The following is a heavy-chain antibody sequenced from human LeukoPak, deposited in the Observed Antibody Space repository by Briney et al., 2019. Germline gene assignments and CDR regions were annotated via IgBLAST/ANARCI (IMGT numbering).Heavy chain of an antibody. J-gene: IGHJ5*02. V-gene: IGHV3-48*01. CDR1: GFTFSSYS. Sequence: GGSLRLSCAASGFTFSSYSMNWVRQAPGKGLEWVSYISSSGSTIYYADSVKGRFTISRDNAKNSLYLQMNSLRAEDTAVYYCASGDYCTNGVCYGNWFDPWGQGTLVTVSS. D-gene: IGHD2-8*01. CDR2: ISSSGSTI. CDR3: ASGDYCTNGVCYGNWFDP.